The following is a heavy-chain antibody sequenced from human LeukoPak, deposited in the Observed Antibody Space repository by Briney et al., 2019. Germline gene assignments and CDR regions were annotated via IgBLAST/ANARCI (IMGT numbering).Heavy chain of an antibody. D-gene: IGHD4-17*01. J-gene: IGHJ4*02. V-gene: IGHV1-24*01. CDR3: ATDNGDYVDY. CDR1: GYTLTELS. CDR2: FDPEDGET. Sequence: GASVKVSCKVSGYTLTELSMHWVRQAPGKGLEWMGGFDPEDGETIYAQKFQGRVTMTGDTSTDTAYMELSSLRSEDTAVSYCATDNGDYVDYWGQGTLVTVSS.